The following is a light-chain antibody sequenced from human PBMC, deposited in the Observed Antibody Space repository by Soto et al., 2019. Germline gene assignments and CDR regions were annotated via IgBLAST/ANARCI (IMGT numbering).Light chain of an antibody. Sequence: QSVLTQPASVSGSPGQSITISCTGTSSDVGCFNYVSWYQQHPGKVPKFMIYDVSNRPSGFSNLFSGSKSGNTASLTISGLQAEDEADYYCCSYTTSNTRQIVFGTGTKVTVL. CDR2: DVS. J-gene: IGLJ1*01. V-gene: IGLV2-14*01. CDR1: SSDVGCFNY. CDR3: CSYTTSNTRQIV.